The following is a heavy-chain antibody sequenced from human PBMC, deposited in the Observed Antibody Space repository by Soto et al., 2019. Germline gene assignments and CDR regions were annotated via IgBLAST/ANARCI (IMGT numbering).Heavy chain of an antibody. D-gene: IGHD3-10*01. CDR2: IWYDGSNK. V-gene: IGHV3-33*01. J-gene: IGHJ5*02. Sequence: QVQLVESGGGVVQPGRSLRLSCAASGFTFSSYGMHWVRQAPGKGLEWVAVIWYDGSNKYYADSVKGRFTISRDNSKNTLYLQMNSLRAEDTAVYYCARGASTYYLDWFDPWGQGTLVTVSS. CDR3: ARGASTYYLDWFDP. CDR1: GFTFSSYG.